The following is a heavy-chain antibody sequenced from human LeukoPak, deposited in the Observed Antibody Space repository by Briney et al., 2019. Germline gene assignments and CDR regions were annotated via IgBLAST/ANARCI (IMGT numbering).Heavy chain of an antibody. J-gene: IGHJ4*02. V-gene: IGHV4-59*08. D-gene: IGHD5-18*01. CDR1: GGSISSYY. CDR2: IYYSGST. Sequence: KPSETLSLTCTVSGGSISSYYWSWIRQPPGKGLEWIGYIYYSGSTNYNPSLKSRVTISVDTSKNQFSLKLSSVTAADTAVYYCARHGRMARAMDVYYFDYWGQGTLVTVSS. CDR3: ARHGRMARAMDVYYFDY.